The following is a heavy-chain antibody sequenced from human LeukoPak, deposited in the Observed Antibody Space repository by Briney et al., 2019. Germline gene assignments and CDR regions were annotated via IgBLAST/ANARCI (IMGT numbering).Heavy chain of an antibody. J-gene: IGHJ5*01. CDR3: AKDRHAPGRYCSSTSCFPFDS. CDR2: ISGSGGST. Sequence: GGSLRLSCAASGFTFSSYAMSWVRQAPGKGLEGVSGISGSGGSTYYADSVKGRFTISRDNTKNTLYLQMNSLRAEDTAVYYCAKDRHAPGRYCSSTSCFPFDSWGQGTLVTVSS. V-gene: IGHV3-23*01. D-gene: IGHD2-2*01. CDR1: GFTFSSYA.